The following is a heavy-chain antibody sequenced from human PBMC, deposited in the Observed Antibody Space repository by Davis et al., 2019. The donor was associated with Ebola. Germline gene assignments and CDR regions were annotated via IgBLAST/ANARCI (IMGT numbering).Heavy chain of an antibody. J-gene: IGHJ4*02. CDR2: IKQDGSEK. V-gene: IGHV3-7*01. Sequence: GGSLRLSCAASGFTFSSYWMSWVRQAPGKGLEWVANIKQDGSEKYYVDSVKGRFTISRDNAKNSLYLQMNSLRAEDTAVYYCARDGYSSGWERFDYWGQGTLVTVSS. CDR1: GFTFSSYW. D-gene: IGHD6-19*01. CDR3: ARDGYSSGWERFDY.